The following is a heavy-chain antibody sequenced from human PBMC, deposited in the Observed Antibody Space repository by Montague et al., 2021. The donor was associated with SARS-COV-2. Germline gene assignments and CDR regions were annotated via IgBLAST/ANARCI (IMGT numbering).Heavy chain of an antibody. D-gene: IGHD2-15*01. CDR2: IYYSGST. CDR3: ARLASGWWELTLDY. CDR1: GGSISSSSYY. V-gene: IGHV4-39*01. J-gene: IGHJ4*02. Sequence: SETLSLTCTVSGGSISSSSYYWGWIRQPPGKRLEWIGSIYYSGSTYYNPSLKSRVTISVDTSKNQFSLKLSSVTAADTAVYYCARLASGWWELTLDYWGQGTLVTVSS.